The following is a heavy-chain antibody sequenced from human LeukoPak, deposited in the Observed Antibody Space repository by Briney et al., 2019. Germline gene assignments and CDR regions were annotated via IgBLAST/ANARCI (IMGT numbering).Heavy chain of an antibody. D-gene: IGHD1-26*01. CDR2: IVVGSGNT. CDR1: GFTFTSSA. V-gene: IGHV1-58*02. Sequence: GASVKVSCKASGFTFTSSAMQWVRQARGQRLEWIGWIVVGSGNTNYAQKFQERVTITRDMSTSTAYMELSSLRSEDTAVYYCAAFPWEPTNKYYFDYWGQGTLVTVSS. CDR3: AAFPWEPTNKYYFDY. J-gene: IGHJ4*02.